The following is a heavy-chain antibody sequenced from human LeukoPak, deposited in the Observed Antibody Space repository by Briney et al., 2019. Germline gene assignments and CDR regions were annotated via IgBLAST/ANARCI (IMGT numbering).Heavy chain of an antibody. CDR2: ISYDGSNK. CDR1: GFTFSSYG. V-gene: IGHV3-30*18. Sequence: HPGRSLRLSCAASGFTFSSYGMHWVRQAPGKGLEWVAVISYDGSNKYYADSVKGRFTISRDNSKNTLYLQMNSLRAEDTAVYYCAKDRALDYWGQGTLVTVSS. J-gene: IGHJ4*02. CDR3: AKDRALDY.